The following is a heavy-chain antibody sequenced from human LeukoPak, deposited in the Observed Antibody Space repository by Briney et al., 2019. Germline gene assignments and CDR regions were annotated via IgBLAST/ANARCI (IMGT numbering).Heavy chain of an antibody. CDR2: ISYVGSNK. CDR3: ARDGYSSGDSCHPFDF. CDR1: GFIFSNYG. J-gene: IGHJ4*02. D-gene: IGHD2-15*01. Sequence: PGGSLRLSCAASGFIFSNYGMHWVRQAPGKGLEWVAVISYVGSNKYYADSVKGRFTISRDNAKNSLYLQMNSLRGEDTDVYYCARDGYSSGDSCHPFDFWGQGTLVTVSS. V-gene: IGHV3-30*03.